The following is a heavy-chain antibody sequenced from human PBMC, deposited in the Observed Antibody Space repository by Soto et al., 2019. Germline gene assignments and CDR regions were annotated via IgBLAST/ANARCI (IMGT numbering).Heavy chain of an antibody. CDR3: ARDPKTSGGQHWAFNYFDS. CDR1: GFSFGTYA. Sequence: EVQLLESGGGLVQPGGSLRLSCVASGFSFGTYAMTWVRQVPGKGLEWVSTISGGIGSTFYADSVKGRFTISRDNSKSTLYLQVDSLRPEDAAVYYCARDPKTSGGQHWAFNYFDSWGQGTLVTVSS. V-gene: IGHV3-23*01. J-gene: IGHJ4*02. CDR2: ISGGIGST. D-gene: IGHD7-27*01.